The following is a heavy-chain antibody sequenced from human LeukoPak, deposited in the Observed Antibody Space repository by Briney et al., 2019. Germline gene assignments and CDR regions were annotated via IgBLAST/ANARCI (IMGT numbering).Heavy chain of an antibody. V-gene: IGHV4-31*03. CDR3: ARSRVRAAAGTHHHVWFDP. D-gene: IGHD6-13*01. Sequence: SETLSLTCTVSGGSISSGGYYWSWIRQHPGKGLEWIGYIYYSGSTYYNPSLKSRVTISVDTSKSQFSLKLSSVTAADTAVYYCARSRVRAAAGTHHHVWFDPWGQGTLVTVSS. CDR1: GGSISSGGYY. CDR2: IYYSGST. J-gene: IGHJ5*02.